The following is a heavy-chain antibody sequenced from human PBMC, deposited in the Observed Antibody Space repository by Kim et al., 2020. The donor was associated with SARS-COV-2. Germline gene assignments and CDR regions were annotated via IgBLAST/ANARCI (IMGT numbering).Heavy chain of an antibody. CDR2: IYYSGST. Sequence: SETLSLTCTVSGGSISSYYWSWIRQPPGKGLEWIGYIYYSGSTNYNTSLKSRVTISVDTSKNQFSLKLSSVTAADTAVYYCARQGQQWLVGRYYFDYCGQGSLVTVSS. J-gene: IGHJ4*02. D-gene: IGHD6-19*01. CDR1: GGSISSYY. CDR3: ARQGQQWLVGRYYFDY. V-gene: IGHV4-59*08.